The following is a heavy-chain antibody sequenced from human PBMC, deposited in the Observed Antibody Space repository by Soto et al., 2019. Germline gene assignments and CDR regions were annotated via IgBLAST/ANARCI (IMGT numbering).Heavy chain of an antibody. CDR2: IYYSGST. CDR3: ARGTTTLDY. CDR1: CGSISSYY. D-gene: IGHD4-17*01. J-gene: IGHJ4*02. V-gene: IGHV4-59*01. Sequence: SETLSLTCTVSCGSISSYYWSWIRQPPGKGLEWIGYIYYSGSTNYNPSLKSRVTISVDTSKNQFSLKLSSVTAADTAVYYCARGTTTLDYWGRGTLVTVSS.